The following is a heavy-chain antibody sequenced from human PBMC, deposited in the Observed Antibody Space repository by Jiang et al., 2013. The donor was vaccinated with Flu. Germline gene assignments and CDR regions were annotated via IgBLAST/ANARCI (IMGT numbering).Heavy chain of an antibody. Sequence: PGLVKPSETLSLTCAVSGGSISSYYWTWIRQPAGKGLEWIGRIYTSGSTNYNPSLKSRVTVSFDTSKNQFSLKLTSVTAADSAVYYCARAWNYEGYFDYWGRGTLVTVSS. CDR3: ARAWNYEGYFDY. V-gene: IGHV4-4*07. CDR1: GGSISSYY. CDR2: IYTSGST. D-gene: IGHD1-7*01. J-gene: IGHJ4*02.